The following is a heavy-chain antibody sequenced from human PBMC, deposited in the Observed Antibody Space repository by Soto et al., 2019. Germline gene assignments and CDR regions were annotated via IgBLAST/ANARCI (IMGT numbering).Heavy chain of an antibody. D-gene: IGHD4-4*01. CDR2: IDSGGGST. J-gene: IGHJ5*02. CDR1: GFSFSSFA. CDR3: TKEHSNYPDNWFDP. V-gene: IGHV3-23*01. Sequence: GGSLRLSCAASGFSFSSFAMNWVRQAPGTGLEWVSAIDSGGGSTYYAASGKGRFSISRDNSMNTLYLQMNSLRAEDTAIYYCTKEHSNYPDNWFDPWGQGTLVTVSS.